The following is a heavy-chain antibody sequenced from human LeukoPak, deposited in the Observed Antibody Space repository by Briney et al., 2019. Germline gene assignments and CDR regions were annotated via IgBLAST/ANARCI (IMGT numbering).Heavy chain of an antibody. CDR2: IYYSGST. J-gene: IGHJ4*02. CDR1: GGSISSYY. Sequence: SETLSLTXTVSGGSISSYYWSWIRQPPGKGLEWIGYIYYSGSTNYNPSLKSRVTISVDTSKNQFSLKLSSVTAADTAVYYCARADSGSYYAEYYFDYWGQGTLVTVSS. V-gene: IGHV4-59*01. D-gene: IGHD1-26*01. CDR3: ARADSGSYYAEYYFDY.